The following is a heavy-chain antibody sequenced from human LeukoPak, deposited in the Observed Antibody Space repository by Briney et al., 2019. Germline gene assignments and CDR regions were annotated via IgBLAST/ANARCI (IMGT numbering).Heavy chain of an antibody. D-gene: IGHD2-15*01. CDR1: GGSMSGYY. CDR2: IYYSGST. J-gene: IGHJ6*02. CDR3: ARVKDTPYYYYGMDV. Sequence: SETLSLTCTVSGGSMSGYYWSWIRQPPGKGLEWIGYIYYSGSTNYNPSLKSRVTISVDTSKNQFSLKLSSVTAADTAVYYCARVKDTPYYYYGMDVWGQGTTVTVSS. V-gene: IGHV4-59*01.